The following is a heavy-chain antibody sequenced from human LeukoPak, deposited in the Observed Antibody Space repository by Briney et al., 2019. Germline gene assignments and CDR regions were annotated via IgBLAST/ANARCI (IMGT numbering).Heavy chain of an antibody. CDR1: GFTFSSYW. CDR3: ARIHYYDFWSGFFDY. D-gene: IGHD3-3*01. Sequence: GGSLRLSCAASGFTFSSYWMSWVRQAPGKGLEWVANIKQDGSEKYYVDSVKGRFTISRDNAKNSLYLQMNSLRAEDTAVYYSARIHYYDFWSGFFDYWGQGTLVTVSS. V-gene: IGHV3-7*01. J-gene: IGHJ4*02. CDR2: IKQDGSEK.